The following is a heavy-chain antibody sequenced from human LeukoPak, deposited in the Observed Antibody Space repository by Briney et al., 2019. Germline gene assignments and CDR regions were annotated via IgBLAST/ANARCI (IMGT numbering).Heavy chain of an antibody. CDR1: GGSIGRYY. CDR2: IFFCGTT. CDR3: ARGGDGYNYVDY. Sequence: KASETLSLTCTVSGGSIGRYYWSWIRQPPGKGLEWIAYIFFCGTTKYNPSLESRVTISVDTSKNQCSLDLTSVTAADTALYYCARGGDGYNYVDYWGQGTLVTVSS. V-gene: IGHV4-59*01. J-gene: IGHJ4*02. D-gene: IGHD5-24*01.